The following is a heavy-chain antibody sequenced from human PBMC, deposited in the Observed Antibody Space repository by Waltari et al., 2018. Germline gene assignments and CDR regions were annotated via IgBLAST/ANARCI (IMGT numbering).Heavy chain of an antibody. J-gene: IGHJ4*02. CDR1: GLTFSNFW. V-gene: IGHV3-7*01. CDR2: IRYDGSER. Sequence: EVQVVESGGGLVQPGGSLRLSCEVSGLTFSNFWMSWVRQVPGKGLEWVANIRYDGSERNYVDSVKGRFTIFRDNAKNSVYLQMNSLRADDAAVYYCVTFRWLGFWGQGTLVTVSS. CDR3: VTFRWLGF. D-gene: IGHD3-10*01.